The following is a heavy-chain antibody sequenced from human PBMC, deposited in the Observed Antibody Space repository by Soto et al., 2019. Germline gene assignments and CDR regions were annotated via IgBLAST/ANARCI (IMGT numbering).Heavy chain of an antibody. CDR2: ISGSGGTT. Sequence: EVQLLESGGGLVQPGRSLRLSCAASGFTFSNYAMSWVRQAPGQGLDWVSAISGSGGTTYYADPVKGRFTISRDNSKNTLFLQMNSLRAGDAAVYYCAKFFVETGSISGWPWSFHYWGQGTLVTVSS. CDR1: GFTFSNYA. CDR3: AKFFVETGSISGWPWSFHY. D-gene: IGHD6-25*01. V-gene: IGHV3-23*01. J-gene: IGHJ4*02.